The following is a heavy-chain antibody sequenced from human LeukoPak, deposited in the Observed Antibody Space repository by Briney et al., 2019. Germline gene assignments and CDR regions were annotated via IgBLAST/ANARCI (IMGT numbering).Heavy chain of an antibody. Sequence: SDTLSLTCTVSGGPITSSNDYWGWIRQPPGKGLEWIGTIYYNGNTYYNPSLKSRITISVDTSKTQFSLRLSSVTAADTAVYYCPRPHYAIPWAFDPWGQGTLVTVSS. D-gene: IGHD3-9*01. CDR1: GGPITSSNDY. CDR2: IYYNGNT. V-gene: IGHV4-39*01. J-gene: IGHJ5*02. CDR3: PRPHYAIPWAFDP.